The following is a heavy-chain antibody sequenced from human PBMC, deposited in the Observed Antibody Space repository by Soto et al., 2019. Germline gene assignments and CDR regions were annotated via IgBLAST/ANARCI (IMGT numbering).Heavy chain of an antibody. CDR3: ARFQGDYYYYGMDV. CDR2: IYHSGST. Sequence: SETLSLTCAVSGGSISSSNWWSWVRQPPGKGLEWIGEIYHSGSTNYNPSLKSRVTISVDKSKNQFSLKLSSVTAADTAVYYCARFQGDYYYYGMDVWGQGTTVTVSS. V-gene: IGHV4-4*02. D-gene: IGHD3-16*01. J-gene: IGHJ6*02. CDR1: GGSISSSNW.